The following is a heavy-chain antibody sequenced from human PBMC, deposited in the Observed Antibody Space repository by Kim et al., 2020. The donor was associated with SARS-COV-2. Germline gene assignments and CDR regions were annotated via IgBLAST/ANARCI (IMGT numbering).Heavy chain of an antibody. Sequence: KCQGRVTITADESTSTAYMELSSLRSEDTAVYYCARAPIRGSSSPNWFDPWGQGTLVTVSS. CDR3: ARAPIRGSSSPNWFDP. J-gene: IGHJ5*02. V-gene: IGHV1-69*01. D-gene: IGHD1-26*01.